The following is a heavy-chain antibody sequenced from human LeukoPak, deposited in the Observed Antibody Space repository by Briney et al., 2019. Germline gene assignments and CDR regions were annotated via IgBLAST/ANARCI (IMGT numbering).Heavy chain of an antibody. D-gene: IGHD4-17*01. CDR2: IYYSGST. Sequence: SETLSLTCTVSGVSISSGGYYWSWIRQHPGKGLEWIGYIYYSGSTYYNPSLKSRVTISVDTSKNQFSLKLSSVTAADTAVYYCAREFRTDYGDLCYFDYWGQGTLVTVSS. J-gene: IGHJ4*02. CDR3: AREFRTDYGDLCYFDY. CDR1: GVSISSGGYY. V-gene: IGHV4-31*03.